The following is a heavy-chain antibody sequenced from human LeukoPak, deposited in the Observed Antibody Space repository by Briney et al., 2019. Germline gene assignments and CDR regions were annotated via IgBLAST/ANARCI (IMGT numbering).Heavy chain of an antibody. J-gene: IGHJ6*04. Sequence: SVKVSCKASGGTISSYAISWVRQAPGQGLEWMGGIIPIFGTANYAQKFQGRVTITADKSMSTAYMELSSLRSEDTAVYYCTLGAPYYYYGMDVWGKGTTVTVSS. V-gene: IGHV1-69*06. CDR3: TLGAPYYYYGMDV. CDR2: IIPIFGTA. CDR1: GGTISSYA. D-gene: IGHD3-16*01.